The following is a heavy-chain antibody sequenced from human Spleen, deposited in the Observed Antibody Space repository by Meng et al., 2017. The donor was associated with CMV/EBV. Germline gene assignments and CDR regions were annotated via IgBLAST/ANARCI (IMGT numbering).Heavy chain of an antibody. J-gene: IGHJ4*02. CDR2: IYYSGST. Sequence: SETLSLTCTVSGGSISSSSYYWGWIRQPPGKGLEWIGSIYYSGSTYYNPSLKSRVTISVDTSKNQFSLKLSSVTAADTAVYYCARVALTYCGGDCVGRQDYWGQGTLVTVSS. D-gene: IGHD2-21*01. V-gene: IGHV4-39*07. CDR3: ARVALTYCGGDCVGRQDY. CDR1: GGSISSSSYY.